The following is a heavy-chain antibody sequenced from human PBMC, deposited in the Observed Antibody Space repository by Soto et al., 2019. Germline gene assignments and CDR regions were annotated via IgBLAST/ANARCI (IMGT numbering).Heavy chain of an antibody. CDR3: ARVAAGRDARLHRKPHFDY. V-gene: IGHV1-3*01. CDR1: GYTFTSYA. Sequence: ASVKVSCKASGYTFTSYAMHWVRQAPGQRLEWMGWINAGNGNTKYSQKFQGRVTMTRDTSKSTAYMELSSLTSEDTAVYYCARVAAGRDARLHRKPHFDYWGQGTLVTVSS. J-gene: IGHJ4*02. D-gene: IGHD6-13*01. CDR2: INAGNGNT.